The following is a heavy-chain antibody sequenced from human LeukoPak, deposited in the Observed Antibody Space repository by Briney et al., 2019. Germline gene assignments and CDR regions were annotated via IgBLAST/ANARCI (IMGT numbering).Heavy chain of an antibody. V-gene: IGHV1-69*06. J-gene: IGHJ4*02. Sequence: SVKVSCKASGGTFSSYAISWVRQAPGQGLEWMGGIIPIFGTANYAQKFQGRVTITADKSASTAYMELSSLRSEDTAVYYCASLWYSGYDVLHYYFDYWGQGTLVTVSS. CDR2: IIPIFGTA. CDR1: GGTFSSYA. D-gene: IGHD5-12*01. CDR3: ASLWYSGYDVLHYYFDY.